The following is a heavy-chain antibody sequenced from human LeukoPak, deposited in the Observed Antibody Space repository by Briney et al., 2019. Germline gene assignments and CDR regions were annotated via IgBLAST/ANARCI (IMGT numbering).Heavy chain of an antibody. Sequence: ASVKVSCKASGYTFTAYYMHWVRQAPGQGLEWMGWINPNSGGTSYAQKFQGRVTMSRDTSISTAYMELSRLRSDDTAVYYCASPGAGVATIWGLDYWGQGTLVTVSS. CDR3: ASPGAGVATIWGLDY. CDR2: INPNSGGT. CDR1: GYTFTAYY. J-gene: IGHJ4*02. V-gene: IGHV1-2*02. D-gene: IGHD5-12*01.